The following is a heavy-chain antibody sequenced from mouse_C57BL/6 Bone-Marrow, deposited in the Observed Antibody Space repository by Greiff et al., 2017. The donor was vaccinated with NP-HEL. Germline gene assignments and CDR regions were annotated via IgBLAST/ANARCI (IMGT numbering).Heavy chain of an antibody. CDR1: GFNIKDDY. V-gene: IGHV14-4*01. Sequence: DVKLVESGAELVRPGASVKLSCTASGFNIKDDYMHWVKQRPEQGLEWIGWIDPENGDTEYASKFQGKATITADTSSNTAYLQLSSLTSEDTAVYYCTTLAWYFEVWGTGTTVTVSS. J-gene: IGHJ1*03. CDR3: TTLAWYFEV. CDR2: IDPENGDT.